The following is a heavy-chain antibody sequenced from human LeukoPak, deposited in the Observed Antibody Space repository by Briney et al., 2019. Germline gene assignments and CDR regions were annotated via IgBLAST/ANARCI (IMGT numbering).Heavy chain of an antibody. CDR1: GFTFSSYA. Sequence: GGSLRLSCAASGFTFSSYAMHWVRQAPGKGLEWVAVISYDGSNKYYADSVKGRFTISRDNSKNTLYLQMNSLRAEDTAVYYCAKDRAAIGGSYYYYGMDVWGQGTTVTVSS. J-gene: IGHJ6*02. D-gene: IGHD2-2*01. CDR2: ISYDGSNK. V-gene: IGHV3-30*04. CDR3: AKDRAAIGGSYYYYGMDV.